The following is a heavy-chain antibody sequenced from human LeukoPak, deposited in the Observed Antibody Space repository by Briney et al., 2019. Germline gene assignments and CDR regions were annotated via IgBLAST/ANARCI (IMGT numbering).Heavy chain of an antibody. CDR1: GGSISSYY. V-gene: IGHV4-59*01. CDR3: ARLRGYRHTLDY. CDR2: IYYSGST. D-gene: IGHD3-16*02. J-gene: IGHJ4*02. Sequence: SETLSLTCTVSGGSISSYYWSWVRQPPGKGLEWIGYIYYSGSTNYNPSLKSRVTISVDTSKNQFSLKLGSVTAADTAVYYCARLRGYRHTLDYWGQGTLVTVSS.